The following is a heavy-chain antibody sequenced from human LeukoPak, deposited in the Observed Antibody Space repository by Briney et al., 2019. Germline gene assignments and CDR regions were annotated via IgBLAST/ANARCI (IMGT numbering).Heavy chain of an antibody. Sequence: ASVKVSCKASGGTFSSYAISWVRQAPGQGLEWMGWINPSSGGTNYAQKFQGGVTMTGDTSISTVYMELSRLSSDDTAVYFCAGRPDTAMVPIFDYWGQGTLVTISS. CDR3: AGRPDTAMVPIFDY. CDR1: GGTFSSYA. V-gene: IGHV1-2*02. D-gene: IGHD5-18*01. CDR2: INPSSGGT. J-gene: IGHJ4*02.